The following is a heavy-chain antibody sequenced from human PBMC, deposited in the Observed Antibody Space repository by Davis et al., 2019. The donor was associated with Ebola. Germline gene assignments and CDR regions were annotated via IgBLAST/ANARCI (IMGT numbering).Heavy chain of an antibody. CDR1: GFTFSSYG. Sequence: PGGSLRLSCAASGFTFSSYGMHWVRQAPGKGLEWVAVISYDGSNKYYADSVKGRFTISRDNSKNTLYLQMNSLRAEDTAVYYCAREEGYCSSTSCYPRGLDYWGQGTLVTVSS. V-gene: IGHV3-30*03. CDR3: AREEGYCSSTSCYPRGLDY. CDR2: ISYDGSNK. D-gene: IGHD2-2*01. J-gene: IGHJ4*02.